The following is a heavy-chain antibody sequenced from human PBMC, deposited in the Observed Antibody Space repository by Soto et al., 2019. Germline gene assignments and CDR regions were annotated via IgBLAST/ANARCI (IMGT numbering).Heavy chain of an antibody. CDR2: IWHDGGNK. CDR1: GFTFSSYG. Sequence: VGSLRLSCAASGFTFSSYGMHWVRQAPGKGLEWVAFIWHDGGNKFYAESVKGRFTISRDNSKNTLYLQMTSLSAEDTAMYYCARDGDVNTGFGKDYWGQGTLVTVSS. J-gene: IGHJ4*02. CDR3: ARDGDVNTGFGKDY. V-gene: IGHV3-33*01. D-gene: IGHD3-16*01.